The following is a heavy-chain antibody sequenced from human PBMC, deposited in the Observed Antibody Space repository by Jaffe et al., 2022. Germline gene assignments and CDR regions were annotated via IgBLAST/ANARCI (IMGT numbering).Heavy chain of an antibody. J-gene: IGHJ3*02. D-gene: IGHD3-22*01. CDR3: ARGLATGTYYYDSSGYWSPRYDAFDI. CDR1: GGTFSSYA. V-gene: IGHV1-69*05. Sequence: QVQLVQSGAEVKKPGSSVKVSCKASGGTFSSYAISWVRQAPGQGLEWMGGIIPIFGTANYAQKFQGRVTITTDESTSTAYMELSSLRSEDTAVYYCARGLATGTYYYDSSGYWSPRYDAFDIWGQGTMVTVSS. CDR2: IIPIFGTA.